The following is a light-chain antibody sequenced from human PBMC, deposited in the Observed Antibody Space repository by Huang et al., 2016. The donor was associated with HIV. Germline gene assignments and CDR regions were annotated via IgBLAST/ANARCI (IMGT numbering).Light chain of an antibody. CDR3: QQYYNWPLT. CDR2: GAS. V-gene: IGKV3-15*01. J-gene: IGKJ4*01. CDR1: QSVSSS. Sequence: EIVMTQSPATLSVSAGERATLSCTASQSVSSSLAWHQQKPGPAPRLLIYGASTRATGIPARFSGSGSGTEFTLTISSLQSEDFAVYYCQQYYNWPLTFGGGTKVEIK.